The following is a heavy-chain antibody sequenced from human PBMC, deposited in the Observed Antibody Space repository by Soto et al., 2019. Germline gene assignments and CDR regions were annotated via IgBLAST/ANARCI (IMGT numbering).Heavy chain of an antibody. Sequence: EVQLLESGGGLVQPGGSLRLSCAASGFTFNNYAMTWVRQAPGKGLEWVSAISGGGDTTSYADSVKGRFTVSRDGSKNTLYLQMSSLRAEDTALYYCAKGRGGSWSLTLRVDFWGQGTLFTVSS. D-gene: IGHD3-10*01. J-gene: IGHJ4*02. CDR3: AKGRGGSWSLTLRVDF. CDR1: GFTFNNYA. CDR2: ISGGGDTT. V-gene: IGHV3-23*01.